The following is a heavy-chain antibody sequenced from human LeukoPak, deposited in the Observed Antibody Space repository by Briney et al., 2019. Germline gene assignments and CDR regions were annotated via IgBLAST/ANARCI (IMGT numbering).Heavy chain of an antibody. CDR1: GFTFSSYW. CDR2: IKYDGSEK. V-gene: IGHV3-7*01. D-gene: IGHD6-13*01. J-gene: IGHJ4*02. CDR3: ARNIEAAGLFFDY. Sequence: GGSLRLSCAASGFTFSSYWMSWVRQAPGKGLEWVANIKYDGSEKDYVDSVKGRFTISRDNAKNSLYLQMNSLRAEDTAVYYCARNIEAAGLFFDYWGQGTLVTVSS.